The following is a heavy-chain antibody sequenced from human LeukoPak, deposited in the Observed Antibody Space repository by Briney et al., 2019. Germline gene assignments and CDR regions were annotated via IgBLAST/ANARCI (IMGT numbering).Heavy chain of an antibody. V-gene: IGHV1-69*04. D-gene: IGHD6-19*01. J-gene: IGHJ4*02. Sequence: SVKVSCKASGGTFSSYAINWVRQAPGQGLEWMGRIIPILGIANYAQKFQGRVTITADKSTSTAYMELSSLRSEDTAVYYCAREDSGWSYWGQGTLVTVSS. CDR2: IIPILGIA. CDR3: AREDSGWSY. CDR1: GGTFSSYA.